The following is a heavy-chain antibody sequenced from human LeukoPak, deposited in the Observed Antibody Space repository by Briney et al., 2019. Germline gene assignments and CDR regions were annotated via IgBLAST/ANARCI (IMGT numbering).Heavy chain of an antibody. CDR1: GFTFSNNA. Sequence: GGSLRLSCAASGFTFSNNAMSWVRQAPGKGLEWVSSISGRGDTTYYADSVKGRFTISRDNSKNTLYLQMNSLRADDTAIYYCAKVMGITIFGALHHWGQGTLVTVSS. CDR2: ISGRGDTT. CDR3: AKVMGITIFGALHH. V-gene: IGHV3-23*01. D-gene: IGHD3-3*01. J-gene: IGHJ1*01.